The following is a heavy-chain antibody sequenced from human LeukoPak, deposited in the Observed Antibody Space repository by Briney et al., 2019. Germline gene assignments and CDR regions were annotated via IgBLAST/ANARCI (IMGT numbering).Heavy chain of an antibody. V-gene: IGHV1-18*01. Sequence: APVRVSCKASGFSFSSYGFSWVRQAPGQGLEWMGWISAYNGKTNYAQKFQGRVTMTTDTPTTTVYMDLRSLRSDDTAVYFCARGGALTSFDSWGQGTLITVSS. CDR1: GFSFSSYG. D-gene: IGHD1-26*01. J-gene: IGHJ4*02. CDR3: ARGGALTSFDS. CDR2: ISAYNGKT.